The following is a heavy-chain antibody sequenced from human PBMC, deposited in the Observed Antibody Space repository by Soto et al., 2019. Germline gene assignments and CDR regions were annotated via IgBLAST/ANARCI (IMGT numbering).Heavy chain of an antibody. Sequence: SVKVSCKVSGGTFSNYAFSWVRQAPGQGLEWMGGIIPIFGTSNYAQKFQGRVTITADESSSTGYMELSSLRSDDTAVYCCAREYGYGMDVWGQGTTVTVSS. CDR3: AREYGYGMDV. D-gene: IGHD2-8*01. CDR2: IIPIFGTS. J-gene: IGHJ6*02. V-gene: IGHV1-69*13. CDR1: GGTFSNYA.